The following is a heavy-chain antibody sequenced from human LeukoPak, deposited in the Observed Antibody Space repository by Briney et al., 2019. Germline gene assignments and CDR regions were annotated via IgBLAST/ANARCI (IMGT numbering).Heavy chain of an antibody. CDR1: GGSISNTNW. V-gene: IGHV4-4*02. J-gene: IGHJ4*02. Sequence: SGTLSLTCGVSGGSISNTNWWTWFRQPPGKGLEWIGEVNLQGSTNYNPSLKSRVAISVDKSENHISLKLTSVTAADRAVYYCAREGGPYRPLDYSGQGTLVTVAS. CDR2: VNLQGST. CDR3: AREGGPYRPLDY.